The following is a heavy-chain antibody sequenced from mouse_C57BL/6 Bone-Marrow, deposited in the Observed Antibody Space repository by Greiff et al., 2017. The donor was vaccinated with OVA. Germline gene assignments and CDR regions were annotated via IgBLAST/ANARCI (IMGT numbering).Heavy chain of an antibody. J-gene: IGHJ2*02. CDR1: GYTFTNYW. Sequence: VQLQQPGAELVRPGPSVKLSCKASGYTFTNYWMHWVKQRPGQGLEWIGVIAPSDSYINYNQKFKGRATLTVETSSSTAYMHLSSLTSEDSAVYYCAHYGSRLYLHYWGQGTSLTVSS. CDR2: IAPSDSYI. CDR3: AHYGSRLYLHY. D-gene: IGHD1-1*01. V-gene: IGHV1-59*01.